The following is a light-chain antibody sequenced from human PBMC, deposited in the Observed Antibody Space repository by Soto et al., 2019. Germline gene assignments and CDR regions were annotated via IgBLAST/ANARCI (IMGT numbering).Light chain of an antibody. V-gene: IGKV1-5*01. J-gene: IGKJ1*01. CDR2: DVS. Sequence: DIQMTQSPSTLSGSVGDRVTITCRASQTISSWLAWYQQKPGKAPHLLIYDVSSLESGVPSRFSGRGSGTEFTLTIDGLQPDDFATYYCQQHNSSPWTFGQGTKVDIK. CDR1: QTISSW. CDR3: QQHNSSPWT.